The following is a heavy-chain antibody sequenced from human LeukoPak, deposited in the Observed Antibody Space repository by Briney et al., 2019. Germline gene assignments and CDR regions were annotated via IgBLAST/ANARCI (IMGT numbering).Heavy chain of an antibody. CDR1: GFTFSTYI. J-gene: IGHJ3*02. V-gene: IGHV3-21*04. CDR3: ARDKGSYPTGSAFDI. CDR2: IGTSTSYI. Sequence: PGGSLRLSCAASGFTFSTYIMNWVRQTPGKGLEWVSSIGTSTSYIYYADSVKGRFTISRDNAKNSLYLQMNSLRAEDTALYYCARDKGSYPTGSAFDIWGQGTMVTVSS. D-gene: IGHD1-26*01.